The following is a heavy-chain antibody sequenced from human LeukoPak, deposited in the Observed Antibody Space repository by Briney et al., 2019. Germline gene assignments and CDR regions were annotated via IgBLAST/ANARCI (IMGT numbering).Heavy chain of an antibody. V-gene: IGHV3-23*01. CDR2: ISGSGGST. J-gene: IGHJ4*02. CDR3: AKYYYGSGSYYNTLDY. Sequence: GGSLRLSCAASGFTFSNYAMTWVRQAPGKGLEWVSAISGSGGSTYYADSVKGRLTISRDNSKNTLYLQMNSLRAEDTAVYYCAKYYYGSGSYYNTLDYWGQGTLVTVSS. D-gene: IGHD3-10*01. CDR1: GFTFSNYA.